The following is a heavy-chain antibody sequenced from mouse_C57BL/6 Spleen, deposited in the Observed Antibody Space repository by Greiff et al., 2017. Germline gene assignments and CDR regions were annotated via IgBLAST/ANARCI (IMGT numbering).Heavy chain of an antibody. CDR2: ISSGSSTI. CDR1: GFTFSDYG. V-gene: IGHV5-17*01. CDR3: ARTGIYDSKKFFYAMDY. J-gene: IGHJ4*01. D-gene: IGHD2-3*01. Sequence: EVKLVESGGGLVKPGGSLKLSCAASGFTFSDYGMHWVRQAPEKGLEWVAYISSGSSTIYYADTVKGRFTISRDNAKNTLFLQMTSLRSEDTVMYYCARTGIYDSKKFFYAMDYWGQGTSVTVSS.